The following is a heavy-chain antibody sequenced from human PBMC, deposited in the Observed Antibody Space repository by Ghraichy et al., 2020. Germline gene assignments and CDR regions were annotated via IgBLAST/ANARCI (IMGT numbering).Heavy chain of an antibody. CDR1: GGTFSSYA. D-gene: IGHD6-19*01. CDR3: ASRDSSGWKNYYYYGMDV. V-gene: IGHV1-69*13. J-gene: IGHJ6*02. Sequence: SVKVSCKASGGTFSSYAISWVRQAPGQGLEWMGGIIPIFGTANYAQKFQGRVTITADESTSTAYMELSSLRSEDTAVYYCASRDSSGWKNYYYYGMDVWGQGTTVTVSS. CDR2: IIPIFGTA.